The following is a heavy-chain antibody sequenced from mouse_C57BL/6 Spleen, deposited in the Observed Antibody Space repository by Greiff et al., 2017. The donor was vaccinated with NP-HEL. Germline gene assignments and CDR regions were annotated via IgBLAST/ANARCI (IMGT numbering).Heavy chain of an antibody. V-gene: IGHV1-64*01. Sequence: QVQLQQPGAELVKPGASVKLSCKASGYTFTSYWMHWVKQRPGQGLEWIGMIHPNSGSTNYNEKFKSKATLTVDKSSSTAYMQLSSLTSEDSAVYYCARRGHGSSNYAMDYWGQGTSVTVSS. J-gene: IGHJ4*01. CDR1: GYTFTSYW. D-gene: IGHD1-1*01. CDR3: ARRGHGSSNYAMDY. CDR2: IHPNSGST.